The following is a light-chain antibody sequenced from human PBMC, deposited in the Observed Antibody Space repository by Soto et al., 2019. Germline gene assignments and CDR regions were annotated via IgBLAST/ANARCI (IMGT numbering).Light chain of an antibody. Sequence: QSVLTQPASVSGSPGQSITISCTRTSSDVGGYKYVSWYQHHPGKAPKLMIYEVSNRPSGVSNRFSGSKSGNTASLTISGLQAEDEADYYCSSYSSSSTYVFGPGTKVT. CDR2: EVS. CDR3: SSYSSSSTYV. J-gene: IGLJ1*01. V-gene: IGLV2-14*01. CDR1: SSDVGGYKY.